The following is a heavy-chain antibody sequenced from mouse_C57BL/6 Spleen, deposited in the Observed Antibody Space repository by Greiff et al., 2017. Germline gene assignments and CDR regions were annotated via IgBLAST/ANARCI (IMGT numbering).Heavy chain of an antibody. CDR2: IYPGSGST. CDR3: ARSLLLQGYFDY. CDR1: GYTFTSYW. V-gene: IGHV1-55*01. Sequence: VQLQQPGAELVKPGASVKMSCKASGYTFTSYWITWVKQRPGQGLEWIGDIYPGSGSTNYNEKFKSKATLTVDTSSSTAYMQLSSLTSEDSAVYYCARSLLLQGYFDYWVQGTTLTVSS. D-gene: IGHD1-1*01. J-gene: IGHJ2*01.